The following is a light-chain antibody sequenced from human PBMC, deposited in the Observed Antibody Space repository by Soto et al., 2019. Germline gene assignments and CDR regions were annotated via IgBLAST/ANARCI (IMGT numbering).Light chain of an antibody. CDR2: GNS. J-gene: IGLJ3*02. CDR3: QSYDSSLSGWGWV. Sequence: QSVLTQPPSVSGAPGQRVTISCTGSSSNIGAGYDVHWYQQLPGTAPKLLIYGNSNRPSGVPDRFSGSKSGTSASLAITGFQAEDEADYYCQSYDSSLSGWGWVFGGGTKLTVL. V-gene: IGLV1-40*01. CDR1: SSNIGAGYD.